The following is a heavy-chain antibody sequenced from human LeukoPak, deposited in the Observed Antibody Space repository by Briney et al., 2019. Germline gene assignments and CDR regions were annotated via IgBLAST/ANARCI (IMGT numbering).Heavy chain of an antibody. CDR3: ARGPYSYDSSGAFDI. CDR1: GGSFSGYY. D-gene: IGHD3-22*01. V-gene: IGHV4-34*01. J-gene: IGHJ3*02. Sequence: SETLSLTCAVYGGSFSGYYWSWIRQPPGKGLEWIGEINHSGSTNYNPSPKSRVTISVDTSKNQFSLKLSSVTAADTAVYFCARGPYSYDSSGAFDIWGQGTMVTVSS. CDR2: INHSGST.